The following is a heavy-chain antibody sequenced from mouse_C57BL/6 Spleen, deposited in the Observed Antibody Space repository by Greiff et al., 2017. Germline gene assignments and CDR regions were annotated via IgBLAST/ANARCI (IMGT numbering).Heavy chain of an antibody. CDR3: ASGENYAMDY. V-gene: IGHV1-20*01. CDR1: GYSFTGYF. CDR2: INPYNGDT. Sequence: EVHLVESGPELVKPGASVKISCKASGYSFTGYFMNWVMQSHGKSLEWIGRINPYNGDTFYNQKFKGKATLTVDKSSSTAHMELRSLTSEDSAVYYCASGENYAMDYWGQGTSVTVSS. J-gene: IGHJ4*01.